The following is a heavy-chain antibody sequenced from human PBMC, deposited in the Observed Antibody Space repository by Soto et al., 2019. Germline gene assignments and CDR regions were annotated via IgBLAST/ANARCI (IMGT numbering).Heavy chain of an antibody. CDR2: IGANGDST. CDR3: AGGTYLDY. Sequence: VQVLEFGGGLGQPGGSLRLSCAASGFYFNSYAMSWVRQAPGKGLEWVSHIGANGDSTYYADSVKGRFTISRDNSKNTVYLQMNSLRADDTAVYFCAGGTYLDYWGQGTLVSVSS. CDR1: GFYFNSYA. J-gene: IGHJ4*02. V-gene: IGHV3-23*01. D-gene: IGHD3-16*01.